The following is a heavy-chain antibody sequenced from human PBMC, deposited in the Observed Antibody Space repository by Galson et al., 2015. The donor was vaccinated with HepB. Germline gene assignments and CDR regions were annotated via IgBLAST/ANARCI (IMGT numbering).Heavy chain of an antibody. V-gene: IGHV3-48*02. CDR3: ARDTPDNWGRTAFDI. CDR2: ISSTSNTI. CDR1: GFTFSTYS. J-gene: IGHJ3*02. Sequence: SLRLSCAASGFTFSTYSMNWVRQAPGKGLDWVSYISSTSNTIYYTGSVKGRFTISRDNAKNSLYLQMNTLRDEDTAVYYCARDTPDNWGRTAFDIWGQGTMVTVSS. D-gene: IGHD7-27*01.